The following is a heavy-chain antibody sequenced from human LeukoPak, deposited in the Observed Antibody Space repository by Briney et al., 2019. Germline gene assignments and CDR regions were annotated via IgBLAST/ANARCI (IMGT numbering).Heavy chain of an antibody. CDR2: INPSGGST. J-gene: IGHJ4*02. V-gene: IGHV1-46*01. D-gene: IGHD2-2*01. Sequence: GASVKVSCKASGYTFTSYYIHWVRQAPGQGLEWMGLINPSGGSTNYAQKFQGRVTMTRDTSTSTVYMELSRLRSDDTAVYYCARGLRVSPAFDYWGQGTLVTVSS. CDR3: ARGLRVSPAFDY. CDR1: GYTFTSYY.